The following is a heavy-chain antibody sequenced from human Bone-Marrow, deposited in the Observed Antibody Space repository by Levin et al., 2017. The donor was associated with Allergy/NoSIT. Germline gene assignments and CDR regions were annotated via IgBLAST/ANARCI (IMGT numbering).Heavy chain of an antibody. CDR2: IDWDGDK. Sequence: SGPTLVKPTQTLTLTCTFSGFSLTTTGMCVNWIRQPPGKALDWLALIDWDGDKYYSTSLKTRLTISRDTSKSQVVLTMTNMDPLDTATYYCARSVGFRDLFDYWGQGGQVAVSS. V-gene: IGHV2-70*01. J-gene: IGHJ4*02. CDR1: GFSLTTTGMC. CDR3: ARSVGFRDLFDY. D-gene: IGHD1-26*01.